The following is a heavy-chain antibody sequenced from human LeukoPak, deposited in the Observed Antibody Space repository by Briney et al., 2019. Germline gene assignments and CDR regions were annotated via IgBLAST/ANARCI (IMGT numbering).Heavy chain of an antibody. CDR2: IYTSGST. CDR3: ARDQIASSYDFWSGYSMAVDAFDI. V-gene: IGHV4-4*07. Sequence: SETLSLTCSVSGGSISSYYWSWIRQPAGKGLEWIGRIYTSGSTNYNPSLKSRVTMSVDTSKDQISLNLSSVTAADTAVYYCARDQIASSYDFWSGYSMAVDAFDIWGQGTMVTVSS. D-gene: IGHD3-3*01. J-gene: IGHJ3*02. CDR1: GGSISSYY.